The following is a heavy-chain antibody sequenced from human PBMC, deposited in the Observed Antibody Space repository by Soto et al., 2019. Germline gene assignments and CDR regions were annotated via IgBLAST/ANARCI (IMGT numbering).Heavy chain of an antibody. Sequence: SVKVSCKASGFTFTSSAVQWVRQARGQRLEWIGWIVVGSGNTNYAQKFQERVTITRDMSTSTAYMELSSLRSEDTAVYYCAADPGIAVAGYYYYYGMDVRGQGTTVTVSS. V-gene: IGHV1-58*01. J-gene: IGHJ6*02. D-gene: IGHD6-19*01. CDR1: GFTFTSSA. CDR3: AADPGIAVAGYYYYYGMDV. CDR2: IVVGSGNT.